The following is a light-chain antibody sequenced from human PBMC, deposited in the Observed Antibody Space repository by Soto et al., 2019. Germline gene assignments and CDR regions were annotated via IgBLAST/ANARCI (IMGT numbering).Light chain of an antibody. CDR1: QGISSY. J-gene: IGKJ1*01. CDR2: AAS. CDR3: LQHNSYPWT. V-gene: IGKV1-8*01. Sequence: AIRMTQSPSSLSASTGDRVNITCRASQGISSYLAWYQQKPGKXXXXLIYAASTLQSGVPSRFSGSGSGTEFTLTISSLQPEDFATYYCLQHNSYPWTFGQGTKVDIK.